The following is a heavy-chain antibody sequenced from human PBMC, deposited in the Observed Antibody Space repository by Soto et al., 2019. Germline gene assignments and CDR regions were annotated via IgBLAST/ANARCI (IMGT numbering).Heavy chain of an antibody. CDR2: IYSGGST. Sequence: GGSLRLSCAASGFTVSSNYMSWVRQAPGKGLEWVSVIYSGGSTYYADSVKGRFTISRHNSKNTLYLQMNSLRAEDTAVYYCARDRGYGSGYYFDYWGQGTLVTVSS. V-gene: IGHV3-53*04. J-gene: IGHJ4*02. D-gene: IGHD3-10*01. CDR1: GFTVSSNY. CDR3: ARDRGYGSGYYFDY.